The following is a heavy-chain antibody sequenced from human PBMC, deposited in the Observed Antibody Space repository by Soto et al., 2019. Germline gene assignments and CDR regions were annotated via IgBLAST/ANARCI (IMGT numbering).Heavy chain of an antibody. CDR1: GGSISSFY. D-gene: IGHD3-22*01. J-gene: IGHJ4*02. V-gene: IGHV4-4*07. Sequence: PSETLSLTCTVSGGSISSFYWSWSRQPAGKELEWIGRVFTSGSTNYSPSLKSRVTMSIDTSKNQFSLRLTSVTAADTAVYYCARDSSGYYYPGDYWGQGTLVTVSS. CDR3: ARDSSGYYYPGDY. CDR2: VFTSGST.